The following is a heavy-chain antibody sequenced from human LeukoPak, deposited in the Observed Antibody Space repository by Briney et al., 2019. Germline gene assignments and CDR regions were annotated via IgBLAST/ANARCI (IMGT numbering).Heavy chain of an antibody. V-gene: IGHV4-39*07. CDR3: ATFPYDSSGNHPFDY. CDR1: GGSISRSSYY. Sequence: PSEALSLTCTVSGGSISRSSYYWGWIRQPPGKGLEWIGSIYYSGSTNYNPSLKSRVTISVDMSKNQFSLKLSSVTAADTAVYYCATFPYDSSGNHPFDYWGQGTLVTVSS. D-gene: IGHD3-22*01. CDR2: IYYSGST. J-gene: IGHJ4*02.